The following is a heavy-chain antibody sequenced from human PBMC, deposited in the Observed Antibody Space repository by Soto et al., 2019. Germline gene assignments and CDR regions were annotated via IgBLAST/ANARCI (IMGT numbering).Heavy chain of an antibody. CDR2: ISYDGSNK. CDR1: GFTFSSYG. D-gene: IGHD1-1*01. V-gene: IGHV3-30*18. CDR3: ANLEGGDRGAVDI. J-gene: IGHJ3*02. Sequence: GGSLRLSCAASGFTFSSYGMHWVRQAPGKGLEWVAVISYDGSNKYYADSVKGRFTISRDNSKNTLYLQMNSLRAEDTAVYYCANLEGGDRGAVDIWGQGTMVIVSS.